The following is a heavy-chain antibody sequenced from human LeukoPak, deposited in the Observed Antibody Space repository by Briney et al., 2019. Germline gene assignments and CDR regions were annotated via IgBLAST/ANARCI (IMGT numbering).Heavy chain of an antibody. CDR1: GDSISNYY. CDR3: ASATPQKTGSGSYLPADYYYYGLDV. Sequence: SETLSLTCTVSGDSISNYYWSWIRQPAGQGLDWIGFKHNSGCTNYNPSFKSRVTMSVDTSKNHFSLRVSSVTAADTAVYYCASATPQKTGSGSYLPADYYYYGLDVWGQGTTVTVSS. J-gene: IGHJ6*02. D-gene: IGHD3-10*01. V-gene: IGHV4-4*07. CDR2: KHNSGCT.